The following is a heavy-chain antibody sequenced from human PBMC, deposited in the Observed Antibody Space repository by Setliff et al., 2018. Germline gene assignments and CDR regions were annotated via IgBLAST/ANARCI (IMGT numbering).Heavy chain of an antibody. CDR3: ARVRYRGDRAQKGGPRHAFDV. CDR1: GDSISAAS. J-gene: IGHJ3*01. Sequence: SETLSLTCNVSGDSISAASIMAWIRQPPGKGLEFIGYVYYSGAAKYDPSLKSRVTMSVDTSKTQFSLKLNSMTTADTAVYYCARVRYRGDRAQKGGPRHAFDVWGQGTMVTVSS. D-gene: IGHD2-2*01. CDR2: VYYSGAA. V-gene: IGHV4-59*01.